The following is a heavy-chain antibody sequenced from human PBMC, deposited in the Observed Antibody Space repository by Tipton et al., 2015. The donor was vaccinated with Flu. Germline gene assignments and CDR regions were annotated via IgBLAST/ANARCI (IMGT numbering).Heavy chain of an antibody. J-gene: IGHJ4*02. Sequence: TLSLTCTVSGGSISRGSYYYNWIRQPAGKGLEWIGRIYTSGSTNYNPSLKSRVIISVDTSKNQFSLKLSSVTAADTAVYYCARERWATWYFDYWGQGTLVTVSS. CDR1: GGSISRGSYY. CDR3: ARERWATWYFDY. CDR2: IYTSGST. V-gene: IGHV4-61*02. D-gene: IGHD5-12*01.